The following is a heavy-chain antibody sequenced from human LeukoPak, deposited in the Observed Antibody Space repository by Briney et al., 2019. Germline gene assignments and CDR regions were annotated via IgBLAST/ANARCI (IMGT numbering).Heavy chain of an antibody. D-gene: IGHD4/OR15-4a*01. V-gene: IGHV4-61*05. CDR1: GDSISSSSSY. CDR3: VRGPYGASISKWFGP. J-gene: IGHJ5*02. Sequence: SETLSLTCSVSGDSISSSSSYWGWIRQPPGKGLEWIGYIYYSGDTNYNPSLKNRVTLSVDTSRNQLSLQLSSVTTADTAVYYCVRGPYGASISKWFGPWGQGTLVIVSS. CDR2: IYYSGDT.